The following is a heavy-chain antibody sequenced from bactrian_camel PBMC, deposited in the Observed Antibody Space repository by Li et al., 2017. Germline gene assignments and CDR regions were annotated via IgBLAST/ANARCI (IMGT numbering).Heavy chain of an antibody. J-gene: IGHJ6*01. CDR1: GFTFSETY. V-gene: IGHV3-2*01. D-gene: IGHD6*01. Sequence: QVQLVESGGGSVQAGGSLRLSCAASGFTFSETYMGWVRQAPGKGLEWVSRINIDNESRQYYADSVKGRFTISQDNAKNTVYLQMNSLEPEDTAMYYCAVYPRGLEIRTVVARRVGYWGQGTQVTVS. CDR2: INIDNESRQ. CDR3: AVYPRGLEIRTVVARRVGY.